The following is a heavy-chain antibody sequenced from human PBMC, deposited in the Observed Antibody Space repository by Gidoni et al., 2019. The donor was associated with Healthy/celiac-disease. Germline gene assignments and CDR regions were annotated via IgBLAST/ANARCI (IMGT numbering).Heavy chain of an antibody. J-gene: IGHJ5*02. D-gene: IGHD6-13*01. V-gene: IGHV3-7*01. CDR1: GFTFSSYW. Sequence: EVQLVESGGGLVQPGGSLSLSCAASGFTFSSYWMSWVRQAPGKGLEWVANIKQDGSEKYYVDSVKGRFTISRDNAKNSLYLQMNSLRAEDTAVYYCARDFGIYSSPSLPEFDPWGQGTLVTVSS. CDR3: ARDFGIYSSPSLPEFDP. CDR2: IKQDGSEK.